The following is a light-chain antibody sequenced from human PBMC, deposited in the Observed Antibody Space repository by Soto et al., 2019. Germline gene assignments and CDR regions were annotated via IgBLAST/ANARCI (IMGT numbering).Light chain of an antibody. Sequence: QSALTQPASVSGSPGQSITISCTGTSSDVGGYDYVSWYQIHPGKAPKLMVFEVSNRPSGVSYRFSGSMSGNTASLTFSGLQAEDEADYFCSSYSISTAYLFGTGTKVTVL. CDR3: SSYSISTAYL. CDR1: SSDVGGYDY. CDR2: EVS. J-gene: IGLJ1*01. V-gene: IGLV2-14*01.